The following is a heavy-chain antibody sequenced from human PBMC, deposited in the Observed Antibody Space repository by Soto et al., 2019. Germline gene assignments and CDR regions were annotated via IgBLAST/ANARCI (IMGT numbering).Heavy chain of an antibody. J-gene: IGHJ4*02. CDR3: ARVPFKYCTNGVCYGGYYFDY. CDR2: IYYSGST. D-gene: IGHD2-8*01. V-gene: IGHV4-30-4*01. CDR1: GGSISSGDYY. Sequence: SETLSLTCTVSGGSISSGDYYWSWIRQPPGKGLEWIGYIYYSGSTYYNPSLKSRVTISVDTSKNQFSLKLSSVTAADTAVYYCARVPFKYCTNGVCYGGYYFDYWGQGTLVTVSS.